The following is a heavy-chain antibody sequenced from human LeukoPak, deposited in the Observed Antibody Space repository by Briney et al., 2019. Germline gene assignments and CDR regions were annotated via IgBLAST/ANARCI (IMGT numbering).Heavy chain of an antibody. J-gene: IGHJ1*01. V-gene: IGHV3-21*04. CDR1: GFTFSSYS. Sequence: GGSLRLSCAASGFTFSSYSMNWVRQAPGKGLEWVSSISSSSSYIYYADSVKGRFTISRDNAKNSLYLQMNSLRAEDTAVYYCASCHCTNGVCYGECEYFQHWGQGTLVTVSS. D-gene: IGHD2-8*01. CDR2: ISSSSSYI. CDR3: ASCHCTNGVCYGECEYFQH.